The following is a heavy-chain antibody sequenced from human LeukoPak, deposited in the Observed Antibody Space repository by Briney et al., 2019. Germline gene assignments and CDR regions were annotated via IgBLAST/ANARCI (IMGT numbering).Heavy chain of an antibody. D-gene: IGHD5-24*01. Sequence: PGGSLRLSCAASGFLFSSYGFHWVRQFPGKGPEWVATISYEVRDQYYADSVKGRFTISRDNSKNLLFLQMSSLRVEDTAVYYCARPLPGASVEGFDHWGQGALVTVSS. CDR3: ARPLPGASVEGFDH. J-gene: IGHJ4*02. CDR1: GFLFSSYG. CDR2: ISYEVRDQ. V-gene: IGHV3-30*19.